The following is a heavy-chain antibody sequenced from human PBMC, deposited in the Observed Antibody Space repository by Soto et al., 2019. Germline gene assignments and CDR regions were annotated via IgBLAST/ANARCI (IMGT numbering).Heavy chain of an antibody. CDR3: TREPITIFGVVTPDAFDI. CDR1: GYTFTSYG. V-gene: IGHV1-18*01. J-gene: IGHJ3*02. Sequence: ASVKVSCKASGYTFTSYGISWVRQAPGQGLEWMGWISAYNGNTNYAQKLQGRVTMTTDTSTSTAYMELRSLRSDDTAVYYCTREPITIFGVVTPDAFDIWGQGTMVTVSS. CDR2: ISAYNGNT. D-gene: IGHD3-3*01.